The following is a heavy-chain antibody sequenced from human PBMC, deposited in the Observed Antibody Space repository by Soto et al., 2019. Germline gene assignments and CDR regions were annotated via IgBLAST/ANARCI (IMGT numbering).Heavy chain of an antibody. J-gene: IGHJ6*02. V-gene: IGHV1-8*01. CDR3: ARGGYSGYDWGTGYYYGMDV. CDR1: GSTFTSYD. Sequence: ASVKVSCKASGSTFTSYDINWVRQATGQGLEWMGWMNPNSGNTGYAQKFQGRVTMTRNTSISTAYMELSSLRSEDTAVYYCARGGYSGYDWGTGYYYGMDVWGQGTTVTVSS. CDR2: MNPNSGNT. D-gene: IGHD5-12*01.